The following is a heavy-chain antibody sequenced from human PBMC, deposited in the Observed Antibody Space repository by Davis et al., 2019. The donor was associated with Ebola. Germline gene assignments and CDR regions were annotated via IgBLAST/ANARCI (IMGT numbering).Heavy chain of an antibody. Sequence: SETLSLTCTVSGGSISSTSYYWGWIRQPPGKGLQWIGSIYYSGSTYYNPSLKSRVTISVDTSKNQFSLKLSSVTAADTAVYYCARANYYDSSGYYRYYYYYGMDVWGQGTTVTVSS. J-gene: IGHJ6*02. CDR2: IYYSGST. V-gene: IGHV4-39*07. D-gene: IGHD3-22*01. CDR1: GGSISSTSYY. CDR3: ARANYYDSSGYYRYYYYYGMDV.